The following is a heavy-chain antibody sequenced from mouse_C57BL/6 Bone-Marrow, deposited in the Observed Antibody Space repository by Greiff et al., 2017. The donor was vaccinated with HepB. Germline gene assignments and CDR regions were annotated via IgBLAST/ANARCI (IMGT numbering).Heavy chain of an antibody. CDR3: ASPFYGSFYYYAMDY. D-gene: IGHD1-1*01. CDR2: INPYNGGT. V-gene: IGHV1-19*01. Sequence: VQLQQSGPVLVKPGASVKMSCKASGYTFTYYYMNWVKQSHGKSLEWIGVINPYNGGTSYNQKFKGKATLTVDKSSSTAYMELNSLTSEDSAVYYCASPFYGSFYYYAMDYWGQGTSVTVSS. CDR1: GYTFTYYY. J-gene: IGHJ4*01.